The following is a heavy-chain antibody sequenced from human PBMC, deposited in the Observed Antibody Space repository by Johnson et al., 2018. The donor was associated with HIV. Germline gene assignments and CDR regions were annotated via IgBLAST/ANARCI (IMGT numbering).Heavy chain of an antibody. V-gene: IGHV3-7*01. Sequence: VQLVESGGGLVQPGGSLRLSCAASGFTFSSYWMSWVRQAPGKGLEWVANIKQDGREKYYVDSVKGRFTISRDNAKNSLYLQMNSLRAEDTAVYYCARDSPWELTAFDIWGQGTMVTVSS. J-gene: IGHJ3*02. D-gene: IGHD1-26*01. CDR2: IKQDGREK. CDR3: ARDSPWELTAFDI. CDR1: GFTFSSYW.